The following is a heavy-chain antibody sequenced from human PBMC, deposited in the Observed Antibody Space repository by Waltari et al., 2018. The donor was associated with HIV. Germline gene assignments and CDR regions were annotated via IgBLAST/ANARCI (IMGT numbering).Heavy chain of an antibody. CDR1: GCTFNTYA. V-gene: IGHV3-30-3*02. CDR3: AKDVRYWDGLFYVGHDAFDV. Sequence: VQLVASGGGVVPPGRSLTLSWEASGCTFNTYAMHWVRQSPGKGLEWVADISYDGSDKHYADSVRGRFTVSRDNAKNTVFLQMSSLRTEDTAAYYCAKDVRYWDGLFYVGHDAFDVWGQGTMVTVSS. D-gene: IGHD3-3*01. CDR2: ISYDGSDK. J-gene: IGHJ3*01.